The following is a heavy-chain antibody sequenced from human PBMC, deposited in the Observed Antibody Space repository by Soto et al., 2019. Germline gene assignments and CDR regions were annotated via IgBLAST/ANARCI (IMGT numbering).Heavy chain of an antibody. V-gene: IGHV3-53*01. CDR2: MYSGGDI. D-gene: IGHD3-10*01. J-gene: IGHJ4*01. CDR3: VSRIPSWFFDY. Sequence: PWLSLRLSCLVSGFTLYTNYMYCASQAPGRCLEWVSAMYSGGDILYADSVKGRFTISRDTSENTFYLRMDKLRVEDTAVYFCVSRIPSWFFDYWRKGTLVTVAS. CDR1: GFTLYTNY.